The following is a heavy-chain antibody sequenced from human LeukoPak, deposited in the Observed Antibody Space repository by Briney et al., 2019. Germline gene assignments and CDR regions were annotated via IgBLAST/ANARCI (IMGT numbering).Heavy chain of an antibody. J-gene: IGHJ4*02. CDR1: GFTFSSYA. CDR2: ISYDGSNK. CDR3: ARDRDGHYFDY. V-gene: IGHV3-30*04. Sequence: GRSLRLSCAASGFTFSSYAMHWVRQAPGKGPEWVAVISYDGSNKYYADSVKGRFTISRDNSKNTLYLQMNSLRAEDTAVYYCARDRDGHYFDYWGQGTLVTVSS. D-gene: IGHD2-21*02.